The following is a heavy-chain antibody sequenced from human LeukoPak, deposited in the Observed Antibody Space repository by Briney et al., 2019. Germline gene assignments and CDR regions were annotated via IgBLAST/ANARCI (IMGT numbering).Heavy chain of an antibody. Sequence: GGSLRLSCAASGFTFSSYAMNWVRHAPGRGLEWVSTITGSGGTTYYAASVKGRFTISRDNSKNTLYLQMNSLRAEDTAVYYCAKVVGTSPFDYWGQGTLVTVSS. J-gene: IGHJ4*02. D-gene: IGHD1-26*01. CDR3: AKVVGTSPFDY. CDR1: GFTFSSYA. V-gene: IGHV3-23*01. CDR2: ITGSGGTT.